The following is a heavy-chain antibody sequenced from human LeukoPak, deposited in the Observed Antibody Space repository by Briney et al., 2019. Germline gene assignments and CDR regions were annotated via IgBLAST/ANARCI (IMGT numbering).Heavy chain of an antibody. V-gene: IGHV1-3*01. CDR2: INAGDGNT. D-gene: IGHD6-19*01. CDR3: ASPIAGWYLSPRHFES. CDR1: GYTFTNYA. J-gene: IGHJ4*02. Sequence: ASVKLSCKASGYTFTNYAIHWVRQAPGQRLEWMGWINAGDGNTKYSQNFQGRVTITRDTSASTAYMELSSLRSEDTAVYYCASPIAGWYLSPRHFESWGQGALVTVS.